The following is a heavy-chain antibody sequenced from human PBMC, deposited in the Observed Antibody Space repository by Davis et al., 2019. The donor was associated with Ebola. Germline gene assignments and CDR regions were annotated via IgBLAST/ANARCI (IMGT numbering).Heavy chain of an antibody. Sequence: GESLKISCAASGFTVSGYNLNWVRQAPGKGLEWVSSITSGSSYIDYADSVKGRFTISRDNAKNSLYLQMNSLRAEDTAVYYCARAWEYYYDSSGPGDCWGQGTLVTVSS. D-gene: IGHD3-22*01. J-gene: IGHJ4*02. CDR2: ITSGSSYI. CDR1: GFTVSGYN. V-gene: IGHV3-21*01. CDR3: ARAWEYYYDSSGPGDC.